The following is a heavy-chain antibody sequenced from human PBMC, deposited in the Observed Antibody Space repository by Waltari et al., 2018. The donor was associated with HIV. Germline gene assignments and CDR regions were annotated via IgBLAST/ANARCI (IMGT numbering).Heavy chain of an antibody. CDR2: INHSGST. CDR3: ARVSGYSSGWYLDY. J-gene: IGHJ4*02. D-gene: IGHD6-19*01. CDR1: GGSFSGYY. Sequence: QVQLQQWGAGLLKPSETLSLTCAVSGGSFSGYYWSWIRQPPGKGLEWIGEINHSGSTNYNPSLKSRVTISVDTSKNQFSLKLSSVTAADTAVYYCARVSGYSSGWYLDYWGQGTLVTVSS. V-gene: IGHV4-34*01.